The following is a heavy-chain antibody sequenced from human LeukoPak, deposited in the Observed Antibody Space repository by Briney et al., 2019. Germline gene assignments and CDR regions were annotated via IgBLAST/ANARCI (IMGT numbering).Heavy chain of an antibody. CDR2: INPNSGGT. CDR3: ARGKGVVPAAADAFDI. V-gene: IGHV1-2*02. CDR1: GYTFTGYY. Sequence: ASVKVSCKASGYTFTGYYMHWVRQAPGQGLEWMGWINPNSGGTNYAQKFQGRVTMTRDTSISTAYMELSRLRSDDTAVYYCARGKGVVPAAADAFDIWGQGTMVTVSP. D-gene: IGHD2-2*01. J-gene: IGHJ3*02.